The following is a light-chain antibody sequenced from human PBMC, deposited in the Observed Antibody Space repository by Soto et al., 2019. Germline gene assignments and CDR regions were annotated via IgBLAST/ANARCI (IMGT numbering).Light chain of an antibody. Sequence: EVLMTQSPVTLSLSPGETATLSCGASQSVGDKLAWYQQKPGQAPRLLIFAASSRDSGIPARLSGSGSGTEFTLTISSLQSEDFAAYYCHQYNEWPWTFGQGTKVEV. CDR1: QSVGDK. V-gene: IGKV3-15*01. CDR3: HQYNEWPWT. J-gene: IGKJ1*01. CDR2: AAS.